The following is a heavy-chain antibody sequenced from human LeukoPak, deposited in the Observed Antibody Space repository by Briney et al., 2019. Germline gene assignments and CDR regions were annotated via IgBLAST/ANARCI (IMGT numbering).Heavy chain of an antibody. V-gene: IGHV4-59*08. D-gene: IGHD3-9*01. Sequence: SETLSLTCTVSGGSISSYYWSWIRQPSGKGLEWIGYIYYSGSTNYNPSLKSRVTISVDTSKNQFSLKLSSVTAADTAVYYCARYRDDILTGYYNPYYYYGMDVWGQGTTVTVSS. CDR1: GGSISSYY. CDR3: ARYRDDILTGYYNPYYYYGMDV. CDR2: IYYSGST. J-gene: IGHJ6*02.